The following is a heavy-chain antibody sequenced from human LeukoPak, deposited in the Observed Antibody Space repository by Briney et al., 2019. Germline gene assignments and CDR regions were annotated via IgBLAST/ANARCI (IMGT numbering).Heavy chain of an antibody. CDR1: GFTFTKYW. CDR3: ARDIGDCSSLSCYNHYYYMDV. D-gene: IGHD2-2*02. J-gene: IGHJ6*03. V-gene: IGHV3-7*01. CDR2: IKQDGSEK. Sequence: GDSLRLSCAASGFTFTKYWMTWVRQAPGKGLEWVGNIKQDGSEKYYVDSVRGRFTISRDNTKSSLYLQMNSLRDEDTAVYYCARDIGDCSSLSCYNHYYYMDVWGKGTTVTVSS.